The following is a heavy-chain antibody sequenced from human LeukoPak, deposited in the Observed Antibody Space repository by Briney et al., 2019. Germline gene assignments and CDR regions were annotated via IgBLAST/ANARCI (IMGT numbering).Heavy chain of an antibody. CDR3: AKASWVSTADAVL. V-gene: IGHV3-23*01. CDR2: LRGNGDA. CDR1: GFTFSSYA. D-gene: IGHD3-16*01. J-gene: IGHJ4*02. Sequence: GGSLRFSCVASGFTFSSYAMSWVRETPARGLEWVSSLRGNGDAFYADSVKGRFTLSRDESRNTVYLQLNKLRVEDTAIYYCAKASWVSTADAVLWGQGTVVTVSS.